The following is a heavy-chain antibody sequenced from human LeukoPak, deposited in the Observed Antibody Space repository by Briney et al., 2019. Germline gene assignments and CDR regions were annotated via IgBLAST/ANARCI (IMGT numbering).Heavy chain of an antibody. D-gene: IGHD6-13*01. V-gene: IGHV3-30-3*01. CDR1: GFTFSSYA. Sequence: GGSLRLSCAASGFTFSSYAVHWVRQAPGKGVEWVAVISDDGSNKYYADSVKGRFTVSRDNSKNTLYLHMNSLRAEDTAVYYCARERIAATGTGWFDPWGQGTLVTVSS. J-gene: IGHJ5*02. CDR2: ISDDGSNK. CDR3: ARERIAATGTGWFDP.